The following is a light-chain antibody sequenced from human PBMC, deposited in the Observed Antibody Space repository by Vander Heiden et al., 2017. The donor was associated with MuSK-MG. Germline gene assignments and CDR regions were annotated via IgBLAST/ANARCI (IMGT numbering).Light chain of an antibody. CDR2: GNN. CDR1: SSNIGAGYD. J-gene: IGLJ2*01. CDR3: QSYDSSLSGSL. V-gene: IGLV1-40*01. Sequence: QSVLTQPPSVSGAPGQRVTISCTGSSSNIGAGYDVHWYQQLPGRAPKLLMFGNNNRPSGVPDRFSGSKSATSASLAITVLQAEDEADYYCQSYDSSLSGSLFGGGTKLTVL.